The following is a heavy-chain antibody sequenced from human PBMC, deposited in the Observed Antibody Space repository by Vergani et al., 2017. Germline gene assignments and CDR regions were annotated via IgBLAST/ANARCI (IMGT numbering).Heavy chain of an antibody. CDR1: GFTFSSYE. Sequence: EVQLVESGGGLVQPGGSLRLSCAASGFTFSSYEMNWVRQAPGKGLEWVSYISSSGSTIYYADSVKGRFTISRDNSKNSLYLQMNSLRAEDTAVYYCARXIGGDGDYGDYYYGMDVWGQGTTVTVSS. CDR3: ARXIGGDGDYGDYYYGMDV. D-gene: IGHD4-17*01. CDR2: ISSSGSTI. V-gene: IGHV3-48*03. J-gene: IGHJ6*02.